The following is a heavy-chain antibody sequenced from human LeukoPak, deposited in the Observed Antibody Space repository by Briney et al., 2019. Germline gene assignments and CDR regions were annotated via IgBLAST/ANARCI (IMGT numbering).Heavy chain of an antibody. V-gene: IGHV3-48*01. Sequence: PGGSLRLSCAASGFTFSSYSMNWVRQAPGKGLEWVSYISSSSSTIYYADPVKGRFTISRDNAKNSLYLQMNSLRAEDTAVYYCASDGIVVVPGDYYYGMDVWGQGTTVTVSS. CDR1: GFTFSSYS. CDR3: ASDGIVVVPGDYYYGMDV. J-gene: IGHJ6*02. CDR2: ISSSSSTI. D-gene: IGHD2-2*01.